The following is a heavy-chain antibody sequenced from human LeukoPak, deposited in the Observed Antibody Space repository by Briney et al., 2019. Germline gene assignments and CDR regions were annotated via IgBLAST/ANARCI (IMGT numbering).Heavy chain of an antibody. CDR2: IIPILGIA. Sequence: GASVKVSCKASGGTFSSYAISWVRQAPGQGLEWMGRIIPILGIANYAQKFQGRVTITADKSTSTAYMELSSLRSEDTAVYYCARERTSTGIAAGFDYWGQGTLVTVSS. CDR1: GGTFSSYA. V-gene: IGHV1-69*04. D-gene: IGHD6-13*01. CDR3: ARERTSTGIAAGFDY. J-gene: IGHJ4*02.